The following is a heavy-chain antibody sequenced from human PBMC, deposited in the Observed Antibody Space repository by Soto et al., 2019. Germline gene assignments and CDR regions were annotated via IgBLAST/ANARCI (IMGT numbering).Heavy chain of an antibody. CDR2: IYSGGST. J-gene: IGHJ3*02. Sequence: PGGSLRLSCAASGFTVISNYMSWGRQAPGKGLEWVSVIYSGGSTYYADSVKGRFTISRDNSKNTLYLQMNSLRAEDTAVYYCARPLDYDSSGYYAFDIWGQGTMVTVSS. CDR3: ARPLDYDSSGYYAFDI. CDR1: GFTVISNY. D-gene: IGHD3-22*01. V-gene: IGHV3-53*01.